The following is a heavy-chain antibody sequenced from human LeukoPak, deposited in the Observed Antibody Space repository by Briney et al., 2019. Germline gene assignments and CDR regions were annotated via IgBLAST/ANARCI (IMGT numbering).Heavy chain of an antibody. Sequence: SETLSLTCSVSGASISDHYWSWIRQPPGKGLEWIGYIYYTGTTNYNPSLKSRISVSVDTSKKQFSLRLSSVTAADTAVYYCARGRGYDFWSGYYTGRNWFDPWGQGTLVTVSS. CDR1: GASISDHY. D-gene: IGHD3-3*01. CDR2: IYYTGTT. J-gene: IGHJ5*02. V-gene: IGHV4-59*11. CDR3: ARGRGYDFWSGYYTGRNWFDP.